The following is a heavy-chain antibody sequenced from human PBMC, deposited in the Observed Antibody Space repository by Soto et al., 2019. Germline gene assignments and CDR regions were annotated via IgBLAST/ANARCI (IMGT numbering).Heavy chain of an antibody. J-gene: IGHJ6*02. D-gene: IGHD5-12*01. V-gene: IGHV4-30-2*01. CDR3: ARVLGGYSGYDDYYYYYGMDV. CDR1: GGSISSGGYS. Sequence: SETLSLTCAVPGGSISSGGYSWSWIRQPPGKGLEWIGYIYHSGSTYYNPSLKSRVTISVDRSKNQFSLKLSSVTAADTAVYYCARVLGGYSGYDDYYYYYGMDVWGQGTTVTVSS. CDR2: IYHSGST.